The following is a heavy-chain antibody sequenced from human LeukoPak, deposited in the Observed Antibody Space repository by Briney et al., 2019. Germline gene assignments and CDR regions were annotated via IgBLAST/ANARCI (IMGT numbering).Heavy chain of an antibody. V-gene: IGHV1-18*01. D-gene: IGHD2-15*01. Sequence: ASVKVSCKASGYTFTSYGISWVRQAPGQGLEWMGWISAYNGNTNYAQKLQGRVTMTTDTSTSTAYMELRSLRSDDTAVYYCARDLGSVVAATGYNWFDPWGQGTLVTVPS. CDR3: ARDLGSVVAATGYNWFDP. CDR2: ISAYNGNT. CDR1: GYTFTSYG. J-gene: IGHJ5*02.